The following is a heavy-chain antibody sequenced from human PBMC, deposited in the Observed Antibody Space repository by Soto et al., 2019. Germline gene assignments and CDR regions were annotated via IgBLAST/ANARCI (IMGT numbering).Heavy chain of an antibody. CDR3: KCPTVTTLEVMYYGMDV. Sequence: GGSLRLSCAASGFTFSNAWMNWVRQAPGKGLEWVGRIKSKTDGGTTDYAAPVKGRFTISRDDSKNTLYLQMNSLKTEDTAVYYCKCPTVTTLEVMYYGMDVWGQGTTVTVSS. V-gene: IGHV3-15*07. D-gene: IGHD4-17*01. J-gene: IGHJ6*02. CDR1: GFTFSNAW. CDR2: IKSKTDGGTT.